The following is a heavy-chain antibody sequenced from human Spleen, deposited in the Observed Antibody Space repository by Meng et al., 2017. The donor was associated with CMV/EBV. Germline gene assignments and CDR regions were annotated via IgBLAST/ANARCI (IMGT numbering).Heavy chain of an antibody. J-gene: IGHJ4*02. CDR1: GFTFRSYG. CDR2: IRYDGGNK. CDR3: AKTGSGWFTDY. D-gene: IGHD6-19*01. Sequence: GESLKISCAASGFTFRSYGMHWVRQAPGKGLEWVALIRYDGGNKYYTDSVKGRFTISRDNSKHTLSLQMNTLRPEDTAVYFCAKTGSGWFTDYWGQGTLVTVSS. V-gene: IGHV3-30*02.